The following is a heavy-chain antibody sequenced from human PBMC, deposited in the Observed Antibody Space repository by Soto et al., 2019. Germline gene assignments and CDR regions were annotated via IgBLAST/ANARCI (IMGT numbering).Heavy chain of an antibody. CDR1: GFTFSSYG. D-gene: IGHD5-12*01. V-gene: IGHV3-30*18. J-gene: IGHJ4*02. Sequence: PGGSLRLSCAVSGFTFSSYGMHWVRQAPGKGLEWVAIISYNASNKSYADSVRGRFTISRDNSKSTLYLQMNSLRTEDTAVYYCAKEVPTNPLDSWGQGTLVTVSS. CDR3: AKEVPTNPLDS. CDR2: ISYNASNK.